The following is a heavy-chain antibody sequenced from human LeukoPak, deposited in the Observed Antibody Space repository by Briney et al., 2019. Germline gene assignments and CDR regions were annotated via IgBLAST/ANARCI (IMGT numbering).Heavy chain of an antibody. V-gene: IGHV3-48*03. CDR2: ISSSGSTI. D-gene: IGHD3-10*01. CDR1: GFTFSSYE. Sequence: GGSLRLSCAASGFTFSSYEMNWVRQAPGEGLEWVSYISSSGSTIYYADSVKGRFTISRDNAKNSLYLQMNSLRAEDTAVYYCARGSGAGRLDYWGQGTLVTVSS. J-gene: IGHJ4*02. CDR3: ARGSGAGRLDY.